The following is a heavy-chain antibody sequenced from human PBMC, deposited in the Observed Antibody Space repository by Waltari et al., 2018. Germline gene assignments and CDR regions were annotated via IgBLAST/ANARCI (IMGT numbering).Heavy chain of an antibody. CDR1: GASVSSNSGA. D-gene: IGHD3-10*01. J-gene: IGHJ4*02. CDR2: TFYRSKWYY. CDR3: ARGRDSAFDY. Sequence: QVQLQQSGPGLVKPSQTLSLTCAIPGASVSSNSGAWNWIRQSPSRGLEWLGRTFYRSKWYYDYAISVKSRITINADTSKNQFFLQLNSVTPEDTAVYYCARGRDSAFDYWGQGTLVTVSS. V-gene: IGHV6-1*01.